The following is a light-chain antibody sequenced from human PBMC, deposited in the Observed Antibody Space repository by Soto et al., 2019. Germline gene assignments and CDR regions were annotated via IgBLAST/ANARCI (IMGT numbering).Light chain of an antibody. CDR3: QQYNTYSSLT. CDR2: DAS. Sequence: DIRMTQSPSTLSASVGDRVTITCRASQSISSWLAWYQQKLGRAPRLLIYDASSLESGVPSRFSGSGYGTEFTLTISSLQPDDFATYYCQQYNTYSSLTFGGGTKMEIK. CDR1: QSISSW. V-gene: IGKV1-5*01. J-gene: IGKJ4*01.